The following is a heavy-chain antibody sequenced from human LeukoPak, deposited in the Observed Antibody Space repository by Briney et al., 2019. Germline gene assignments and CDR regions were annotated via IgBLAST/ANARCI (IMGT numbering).Heavy chain of an antibody. J-gene: IGHJ3*02. CDR1: GFTFSNHW. Sequence: GGSLKLSCAASGFTFSNHWMHWVRQAPEKGLVWVSRINSDGSSTIYADFVKGRFSISRDNAKNSLYLQMNSLRAEDTAVYYCARTRLNWGHAFDIWGQGTMVTVSS. D-gene: IGHD7-27*01. CDR2: INSDGSST. V-gene: IGHV3-74*01. CDR3: ARTRLNWGHAFDI.